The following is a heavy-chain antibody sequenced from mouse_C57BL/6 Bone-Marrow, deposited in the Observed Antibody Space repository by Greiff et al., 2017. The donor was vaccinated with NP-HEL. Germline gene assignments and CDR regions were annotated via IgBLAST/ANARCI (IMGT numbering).Heavy chain of an antibody. CDR3: ARHEYDYDPGGFAY. D-gene: IGHD2-4*01. J-gene: IGHJ3*01. CDR1: GYTFTEYT. V-gene: IGHV1-62-2*01. Sequence: VKLVESGAELVKPGASVKLSCKASGYTFTEYTIHWVKQRSGQGLEWIGWFYPGSGSIKYNEKFKDKATLTADKSSSTVYMELSRLTSEDSAVDFGARHEYDYDPGGFAYWGQGTLVTVSA. CDR2: FYPGSGSI.